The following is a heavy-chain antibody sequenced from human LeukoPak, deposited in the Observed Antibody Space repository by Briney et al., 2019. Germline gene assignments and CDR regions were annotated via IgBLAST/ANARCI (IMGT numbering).Heavy chain of an antibody. D-gene: IGHD4-17*01. Sequence: GASVKVSCKASGGTFSSYAISWVRQAPGQGREWMGGIIPIFGTANYAQKFQGRVTITADESTRTAYMELSSLRSEDTAVYYCARDQGDYAFDYWGQGTLVTVSS. J-gene: IGHJ4*02. V-gene: IGHV1-69*13. CDR3: ARDQGDYAFDY. CDR2: IIPIFGTA. CDR1: GGTFSSYA.